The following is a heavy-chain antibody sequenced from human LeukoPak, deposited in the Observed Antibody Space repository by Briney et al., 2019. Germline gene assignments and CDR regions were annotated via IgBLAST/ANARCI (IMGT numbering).Heavy chain of an antibody. Sequence: GESLKISCKGSRYSFTSYWIGWVRQMPGKGLEWMGIVYPGDSDTRYSPSFQGQVTISADKSISTAYLQWSSLKASDTAMYYCARHLRSSYDSSGYMPPGFDYWGQGTLVTVSS. V-gene: IGHV5-51*01. D-gene: IGHD3-22*01. CDR2: VYPGDSDT. CDR1: RYSFTSYW. J-gene: IGHJ4*02. CDR3: ARHLRSSYDSSGYMPPGFDY.